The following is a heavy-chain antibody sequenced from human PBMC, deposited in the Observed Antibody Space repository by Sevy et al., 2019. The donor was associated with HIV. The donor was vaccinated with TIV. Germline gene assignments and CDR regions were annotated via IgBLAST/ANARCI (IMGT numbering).Heavy chain of an antibody. Sequence: GGSLRLSCVASGFSLSDYAMHWVRQGPDKGLAWVAVISFDGGNTYYSNAVEGRFTISRDNSKNTVFLQMNSLSPDDTALYYCARGPYNSGLRFDFWGQGMLVTVSS. CDR3: ARGPYNSGLRFDF. J-gene: IGHJ4*02. CDR2: ISFDGGNT. V-gene: IGHV3-30-3*01. CDR1: GFSLSDYA. D-gene: IGHD5-12*01.